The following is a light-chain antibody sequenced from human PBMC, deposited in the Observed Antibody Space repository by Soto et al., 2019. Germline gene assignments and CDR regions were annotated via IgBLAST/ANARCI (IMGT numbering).Light chain of an antibody. CDR3: AAWDDSLSEV. CDR2: RNN. V-gene: IGLV1-47*01. CDR1: SSNIGSNY. J-gene: IGLJ1*01. Sequence: QSVLTQPPSAYGTPGQRVTISCSGSSSNIGSNYVYWYQQLPGTAPKLLIYRNNQRPSGVPDRFSGSKSGTSASLAISGLRSEDEADYYCAAWDDSLSEVFGTGTRSPS.